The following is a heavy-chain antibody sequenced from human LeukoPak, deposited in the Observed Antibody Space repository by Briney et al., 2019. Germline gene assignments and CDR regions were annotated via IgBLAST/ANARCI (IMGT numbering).Heavy chain of an antibody. Sequence: SETLSLTCAVYGGSFSGYYWSWIRQPPGKGLEWIGTIYYRGSTYYNPSLKSRVTISVDTSKNQFSLKLNSVTAADTAVYYCARRGGSYYFDNWGQGTLVTVSS. D-gene: IGHD1-26*01. CDR1: GGSFSGYY. J-gene: IGHJ4*02. CDR3: ARRGGSYYFDN. CDR2: IYYRGST. V-gene: IGHV4-34*01.